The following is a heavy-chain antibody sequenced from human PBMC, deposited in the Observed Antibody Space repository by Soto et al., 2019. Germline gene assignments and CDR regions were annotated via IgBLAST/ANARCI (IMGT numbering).Heavy chain of an antibody. CDR1: GGTFSSYA. V-gene: IGHV1-69*13. J-gene: IGHJ6*02. CDR3: ARGYRAGPYYYYGMDV. CDR2: IIPIFGTA. Sequence: SVKVSCKASGGTFSSYAISWVRQAPGQGLEWMGGIIPIFGTANYAQKFQGRVTITADESTSTAYMELSSPRSEDTAVYYCARGYRAGPYYYYGMDVWGQGTTVTVSS. D-gene: IGHD5-12*01.